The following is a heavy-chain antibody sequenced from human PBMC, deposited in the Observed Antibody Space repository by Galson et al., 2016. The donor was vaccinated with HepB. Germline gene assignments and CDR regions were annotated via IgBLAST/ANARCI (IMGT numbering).Heavy chain of an antibody. CDR3: ARVRDGYNHYYYYGMDV. CDR1: GGTFTSYA. J-gene: IGHJ6*02. CDR2: IIPIFGTS. Sequence: SVKVSCKASGGTFTSYAISWVRQAPGQGLEWMGGIIPIFGTSNYAQKFQGRVTITADESTSTAYMELSILRSEDTAVYYCARVRDGYNHYYYYGMDVWGQGTTVTVSS. V-gene: IGHV1-69*13. D-gene: IGHD5-24*01.